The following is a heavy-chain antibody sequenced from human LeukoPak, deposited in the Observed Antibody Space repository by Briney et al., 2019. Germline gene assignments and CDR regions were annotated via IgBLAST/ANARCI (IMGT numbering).Heavy chain of an antibody. CDR2: IYYSGST. J-gene: IGHJ3*02. CDR3: ARSKLAEDAFDI. Sequence: PSETLSLTCTVSGGSISSSSYYWGWIRQPPGKGLEWIGSIYYSGSTYYNPSLKSRVTISVDASKNQFSLKLSSVTAADTAVYYCARSKLAEDAFDIWGQGTMVTVSS. D-gene: IGHD3-3*02. CDR1: GGSISSSSYY. V-gene: IGHV4-39*07.